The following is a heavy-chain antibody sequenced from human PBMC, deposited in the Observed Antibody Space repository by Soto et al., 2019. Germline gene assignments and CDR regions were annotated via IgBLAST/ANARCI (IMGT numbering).Heavy chain of an antibody. J-gene: IGHJ4*02. V-gene: IGHV1-18*01. CDR3: ARVSIVVVPAAVLDY. CDR1: GYTFTSYG. D-gene: IGHD2-2*01. CDR2: ISAYNGNT. Sequence: GASVKVSCKASGYTFTSYGISWVRQAPGQGLEWMGWISAYNGNTNYAQKLQGRVTMTTDTSTSTAYMELRSLRSDDTAVYYCARVSIVVVPAAVLDYWGQGTLVTVSS.